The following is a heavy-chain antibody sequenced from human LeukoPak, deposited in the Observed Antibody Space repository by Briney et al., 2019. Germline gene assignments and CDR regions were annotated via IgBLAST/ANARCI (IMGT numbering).Heavy chain of an antibody. D-gene: IGHD3-10*01. CDR3: ARDFGPSRGFDY. CDR1: GGSITSYY. J-gene: IGHJ4*02. Sequence: SETLSLTCTVSGGSITSYYWSWLRQPPGKGLDWIAFISDSGSTYYNPSLKSRVTILLDTSKKQFSLKLTSVTAADTAVYYCARDFGPSRGFDYWGQGTLVTVSS. CDR2: ISDSGST. V-gene: IGHV4-59*01.